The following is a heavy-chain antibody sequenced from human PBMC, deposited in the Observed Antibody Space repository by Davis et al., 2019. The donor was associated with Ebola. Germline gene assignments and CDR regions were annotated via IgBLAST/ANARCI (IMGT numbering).Heavy chain of an antibody. CDR2: ISAYNGNT. D-gene: IGHD3-22*01. V-gene: IGHV1-18*01. J-gene: IGHJ6*02. Sequence: ASVKVSCKASGYTFTSYGISWVRQAPGQGLEWMGWISAYNGNTNYAQKFQGRVTMTRDTSTSTVYMELSSLRSEDTAVYYCASGLRARGGGLLDYYYYYGMDVWGQGTTVTVSS. CDR3: ASGLRARGGGLLDYYYYYGMDV. CDR1: GYTFTSYG.